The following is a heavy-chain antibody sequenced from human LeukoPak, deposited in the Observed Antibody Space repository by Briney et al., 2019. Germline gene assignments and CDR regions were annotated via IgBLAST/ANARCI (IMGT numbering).Heavy chain of an antibody. CDR2: ISAYNGNT. J-gene: IGHJ5*02. CDR1: GYTFTSYG. D-gene: IGHD3-3*01. CDR3: ARDAYYDFWSGYYHNWFDP. Sequence: VKVSCKASGYTFTSYGISWVRQAPGQGLEWMGWISAYNGNTNYAQKLQGRVTMTTDTSTSTAYVELRSLRSDDTAVYYCARDAYYDFWSGYYHNWFDPWGQGTLVTVSS. V-gene: IGHV1-18*01.